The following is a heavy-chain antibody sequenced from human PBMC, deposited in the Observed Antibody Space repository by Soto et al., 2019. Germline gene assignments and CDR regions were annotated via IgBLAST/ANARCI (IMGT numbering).Heavy chain of an antibody. CDR1: GFTFSSYA. CDR2: ISYDGSNK. Sequence: GSLRPSCSASGFTFSSYAMHWVRQAPGKGLEWVAVISYDGSNKYYADSVKGRFTISRDNSKNTLSLQMNSLRAEDTAVYYCASSDDFWSGSRLDYWGQGTLVTVYS. CDR3: ASSDDFWSGSRLDY. D-gene: IGHD3-3*01. J-gene: IGHJ4*02. V-gene: IGHV3-30-3*01.